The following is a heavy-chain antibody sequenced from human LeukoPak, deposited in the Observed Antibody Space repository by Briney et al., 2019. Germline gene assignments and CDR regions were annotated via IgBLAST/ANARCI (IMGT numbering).Heavy chain of an antibody. CDR1: GFTFSTYA. D-gene: IGHD3-22*01. V-gene: IGHV3-23*01. CDR3: AKDSYDTSI. J-gene: IGHJ4*02. CDR2: ISGRSDST. Sequence: GGSLRLSCAASGFTFSTYAMSWVRQAPGKGLEWVSGISGRSDSTYYADSVKGRFTISRDNSKNTLYLQINSLRAEDTAVYYCAKDSYDTSIWGQGTLVTVSA.